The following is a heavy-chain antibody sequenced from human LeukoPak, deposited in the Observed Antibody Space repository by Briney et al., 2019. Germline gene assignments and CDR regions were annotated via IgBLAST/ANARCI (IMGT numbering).Heavy chain of an antibody. CDR2: ISAYNGNT. V-gene: IGHV1-18*01. D-gene: IGHD3-3*01. CDR1: GYTFTSYG. J-gene: IGHJ4*02. Sequence: ASVKVSCKASGYTFTSYGISWVRQAPGQGLEWMGWISAYNGNTNYAQKLQGRVTMTTDTSTGTAYMELRSLRSDDTAVYYCARDKYYDFWSGYREYYFDYWGQGTLVTVSS. CDR3: ARDKYYDFWSGYREYYFDY.